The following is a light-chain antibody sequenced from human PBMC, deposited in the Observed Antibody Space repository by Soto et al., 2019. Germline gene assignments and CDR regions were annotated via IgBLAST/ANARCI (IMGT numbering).Light chain of an antibody. J-gene: IGKJ1*01. CDR2: AAS. CDR1: QGISNY. Sequence: DIQMTQSPSSLSASVGDRVTITCRASQGISNYLAWYQQKPGKVPKLLIYAASTLQAGVPSRFSGSGSGTDFTLTISILQPEDVATYYCLEYDSAPWTCGPGTKVEIK. CDR3: LEYDSAPWT. V-gene: IGKV1-27*01.